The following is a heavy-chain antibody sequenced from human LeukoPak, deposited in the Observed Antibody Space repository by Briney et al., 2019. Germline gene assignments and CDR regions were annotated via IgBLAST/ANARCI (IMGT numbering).Heavy chain of an antibody. Sequence: SETLSLTCTVSGGSVSSGSYYWSWIRQPPGKGLEWIGYIYYSGSTNYNPSLKSRVTISVDTSKNQFSLKLSSVTAADTAVYYCARSSYSSGWYAFDIWGQGTMVTVSS. J-gene: IGHJ3*02. CDR1: GGSVSSGSYY. D-gene: IGHD6-19*01. CDR2: IYYSGST. V-gene: IGHV4-61*01. CDR3: ARSSYSSGWYAFDI.